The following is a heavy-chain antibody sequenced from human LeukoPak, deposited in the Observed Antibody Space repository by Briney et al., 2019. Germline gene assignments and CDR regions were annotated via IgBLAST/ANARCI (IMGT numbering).Heavy chain of an antibody. CDR1: GYTFTTYE. D-gene: IGHD5-12*01. Sequence: GASVKVSCKASGYTFTTYEITWVRQAPGQGLEGMGWISAYNGDTNYAQKLQGRVTMTTDTSTSTAYMELRSLRSDDTAVYYCARDAYSGYDYGAYWGQGTLVTVSS. J-gene: IGHJ4*02. CDR3: ARDAYSGYDYGAY. CDR2: ISAYNGDT. V-gene: IGHV1-18*01.